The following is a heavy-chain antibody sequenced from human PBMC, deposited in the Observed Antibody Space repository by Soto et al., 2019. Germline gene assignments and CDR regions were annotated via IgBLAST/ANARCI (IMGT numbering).Heavy chain of an antibody. D-gene: IGHD6-13*01. J-gene: IGHJ6*02. V-gene: IGHV1-69*06. CDR1: GGTFSSYA. CDR3: ARDRGDSSSSHYYYYGMDV. Sequence: QVQLVRSGAEVKKPGSSVKVSCKASGGTFSSYAISWVRQAPGQGLEWMGGIIPIFGTANYAQKFQGRVTITADKSTSRAYMELSSLRSEDTAVYYCARDRGDSSSSHYYYYGMDVWGQGTTVTVSS. CDR2: IIPIFGTA.